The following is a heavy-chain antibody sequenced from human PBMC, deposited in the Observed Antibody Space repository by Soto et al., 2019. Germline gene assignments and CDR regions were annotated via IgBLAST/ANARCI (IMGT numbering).Heavy chain of an antibody. CDR1: GFTFSGSA. CDR3: TVLYYYDSSGYPYWFDP. D-gene: IGHD3-22*01. CDR2: IRSKANSYAT. Sequence: GESLKISCAASGFTFSGSAMHWVRQASGKGLEWVGRIRSKANSYATAYAASVKGRFTISRDDSKNTAYLQMNSLKTEDTAVYYCTVLYYYDSSGYPYWFDPWGQGTLVTVSS. J-gene: IGHJ5*02. V-gene: IGHV3-73*01.